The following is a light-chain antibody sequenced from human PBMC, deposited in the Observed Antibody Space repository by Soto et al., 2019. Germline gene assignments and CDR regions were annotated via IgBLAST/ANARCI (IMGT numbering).Light chain of an antibody. V-gene: IGKV3-15*01. J-gene: IGKJ1*01. CDR3: QQYAAWPTT. Sequence: EIVMTQSPVTLSVFPWERATLSCRASQSVGATVAWYHQRPGQAPRLLISGASTRATGVPARVSASGSGTAFTLTITSLQYDDFGVYYCQQYAAWPTTFGQGTKVDIK. CDR2: GAS. CDR1: QSVGAT.